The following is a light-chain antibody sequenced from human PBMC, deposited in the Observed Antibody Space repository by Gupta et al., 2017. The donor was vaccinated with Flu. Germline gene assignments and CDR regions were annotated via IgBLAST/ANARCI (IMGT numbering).Light chain of an antibody. J-gene: IGLJ2*01. CDR2: EVS. Sequence: TSSDIGCYNYVDWYQGHPGKAPKLMIYEVSNRPSGVSNRSSGSKSGNTASLAISGHQAEDEADYYCSRNTSNSTLVFGGGTKLTVL. CDR1: SSDIGCYNY. CDR3: SRNTSNSTLV. V-gene: IGLV2-14*01.